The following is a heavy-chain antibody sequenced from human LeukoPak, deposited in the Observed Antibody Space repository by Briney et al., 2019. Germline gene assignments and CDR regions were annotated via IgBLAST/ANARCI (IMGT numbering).Heavy chain of an antibody. Sequence: GGSLRLSCAASGFTFSSYGMHWVRQAPGKGLEWVAFIRYDGSNKYYADSVKGRFTISRDNSKNTLYLQMNSLRAEDTAVYYCAKGRVWIQLWLQGHEPERDAFDIWGQRTMVTVSS. CDR1: GFTFSSYG. D-gene: IGHD5-18*01. CDR2: IRYDGSNK. V-gene: IGHV3-30*02. CDR3: AKGRVWIQLWLQGHEPERDAFDI. J-gene: IGHJ3*02.